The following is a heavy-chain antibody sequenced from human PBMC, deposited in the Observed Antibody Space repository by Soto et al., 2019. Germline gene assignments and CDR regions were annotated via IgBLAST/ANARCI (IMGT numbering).Heavy chain of an antibody. Sequence: QVQLVQSGAEVRKPGASVKVSCKASGYTFTTYGISWVRQAPGQGLEWMGWISGYNGHTKYAQKFQLRVTMTTDTSTSTVYMDLRSLRSDDTAVYYCAREGEMPYYYYGLDVWGQGTTVTVSS. V-gene: IGHV1-18*01. CDR1: GYTFTTYG. CDR2: ISGYNGHT. J-gene: IGHJ6*02. D-gene: IGHD3-16*01. CDR3: AREGEMPYYYYGLDV.